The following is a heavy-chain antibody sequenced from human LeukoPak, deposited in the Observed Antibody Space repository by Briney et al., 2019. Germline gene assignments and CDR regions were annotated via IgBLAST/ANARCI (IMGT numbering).Heavy chain of an antibody. J-gene: IGHJ4*02. V-gene: IGHV3-23*01. CDR2: TSGGGGGT. D-gene: IGHD2-2*01. Sequence: GGSLRLSCTASGFTFSSYAMSWVRQAPGKGLEWVSVTSGGGGGTYYADSVKGRFTISRDNSQNTLYLQMNSLRAEDTAVYYCARGYCSSTTCSVDYWGQGTLVTVSS. CDR3: ARGYCSSTTCSVDY. CDR1: GFTFSSYA.